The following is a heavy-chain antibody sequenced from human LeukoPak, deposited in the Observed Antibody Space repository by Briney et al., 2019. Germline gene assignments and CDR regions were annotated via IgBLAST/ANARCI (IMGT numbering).Heavy chain of an antibody. CDR2: INPNSGGT. V-gene: IGHV1-2*02. CDR1: GYTFTGYY. Sequence: ASVTVSCKASGYTFTGYYLHWVRQAPGQGLEWMGWINPNSGGTDYAQKFQGRVTLTRDTSISTAYMELNGLRSDDTALYYCARDVAGNRYADYWGQGTLVTVSS. D-gene: IGHD6-19*01. CDR3: ARDVAGNRYADY. J-gene: IGHJ4*02.